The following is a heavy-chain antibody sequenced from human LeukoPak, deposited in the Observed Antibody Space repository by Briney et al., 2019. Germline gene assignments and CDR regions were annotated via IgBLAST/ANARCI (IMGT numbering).Heavy chain of an antibody. J-gene: IGHJ4*02. V-gene: IGHV3-30*02. CDR1: GFTFSSYG. CDR3: ARVRWELLGYYFDY. D-gene: IGHD1-26*01. Sequence: GGSLRLSCAASGFTFSSYGMHWVRQAPGKGLEWVAFIRYDGSNKYYADSVKGRFTISRDNSKNTLYLQMNSLRAEDTAVYYCARVRWELLGYYFDYWGQGTLVTVSS. CDR2: IRYDGSNK.